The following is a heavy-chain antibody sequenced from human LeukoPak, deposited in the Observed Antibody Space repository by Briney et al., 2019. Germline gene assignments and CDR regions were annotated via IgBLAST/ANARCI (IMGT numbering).Heavy chain of an antibody. CDR3: ARDHPVAGLNLGFWFDP. Sequence: SVKVSCKASGGTFSSYVISWVRQAPGQGLEWMGGIIPIFGTANYAQKFQGRVTITADESTSTAYMELSSLRSEDTAVYYCARDHPVAGLNLGFWFDPWGQGTLVTVSS. CDR1: GGTFSSYV. V-gene: IGHV1-69*13. D-gene: IGHD6-19*01. J-gene: IGHJ5*02. CDR2: IIPIFGTA.